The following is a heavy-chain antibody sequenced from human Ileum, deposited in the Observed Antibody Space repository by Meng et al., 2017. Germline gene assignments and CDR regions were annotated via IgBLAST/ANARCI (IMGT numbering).Heavy chain of an antibody. CDR2: ISAYNGDT. CDR3: ARDPSNSSGWHPYFDY. V-gene: IGHV1-18*01. D-gene: IGHD6-19*01. J-gene: IGHJ4*02. CDR1: GYTYTHHG. Sequence: QVQLVQSAAAVRKPGDSVRVPCKASGYTYTHHGIGWVGHAPGQGLEWMGWISAYNGDTNYVQKFQGRVTMTTDASTSTAYMELRSLRSDDTAVYYCARDPSNSSGWHPYFDYWGQGTLVTVSS.